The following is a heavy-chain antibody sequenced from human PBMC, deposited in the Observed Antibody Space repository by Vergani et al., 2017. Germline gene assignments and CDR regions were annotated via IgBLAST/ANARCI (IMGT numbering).Heavy chain of an antibody. CDR2: INPNSGGK. Sequence: QVPLVQSGAEVKKPGASVKVSCKASGYTFTGYYMHWVRQAPGQGLGWMGWINPNSGGKNHAQKFQGRVTMTRDTSISTAYMELSRLRSDDTAVYYCAGDKLRSPATGWFDPWGQGTLVTVSS. CDR3: AGDKLRSPATGWFDP. D-gene: IGHD2-15*01. J-gene: IGHJ5*02. CDR1: GYTFTGYY. V-gene: IGHV1-2*02.